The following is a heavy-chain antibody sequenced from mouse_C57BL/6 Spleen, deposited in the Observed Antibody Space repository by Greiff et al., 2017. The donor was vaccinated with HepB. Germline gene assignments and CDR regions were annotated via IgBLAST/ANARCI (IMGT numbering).Heavy chain of an antibody. CDR2: IDPETGGT. CDR3: TRSVYYYGSSLYYFDY. D-gene: IGHD1-1*01. J-gene: IGHJ2*01. Sequence: QVQLKESGAELVRPGASVTLSCKASGYTFTDYEMHWVKQTPVHGLEWIGAIDPETGGTAYNQKFKGKAVLTADKSSSTAYMELRSLTSEDSAVYYCTRSVYYYGSSLYYFDYWGQGTTLTVSS. V-gene: IGHV1-15*01. CDR1: GYTFTDYE.